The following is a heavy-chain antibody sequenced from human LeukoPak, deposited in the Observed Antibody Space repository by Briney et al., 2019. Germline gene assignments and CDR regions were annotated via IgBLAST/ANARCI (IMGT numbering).Heavy chain of an antibody. CDR1: GFTFSSYA. D-gene: IGHD3-9*01. J-gene: IGHJ6*03. CDR2: ISYDGSNK. CDR3: ARERSDYDILTGPAGYYMDV. Sequence: GGSLRLSCAASGFTFSSYAMHWVRQAPGKGLEWVAVISYDGSNKYYADSVKGRFTISRDNSKNTLYLQMNSLRAEDTAVYYCARERSDYDILTGPAGYYMDVWGKGTTVTISS. V-gene: IGHV3-30*04.